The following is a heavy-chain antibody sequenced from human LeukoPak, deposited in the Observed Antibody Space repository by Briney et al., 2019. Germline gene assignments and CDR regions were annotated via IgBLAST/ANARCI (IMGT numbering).Heavy chain of an antibody. J-gene: IGHJ4*02. D-gene: IGHD6-13*01. CDR2: ISSSSNYM. CDR3: ARPLDSSNNYFDY. CDR1: GFAFSRNA. V-gene: IGHV3-21*01. Sequence: GGSLRLSCAASGFAFSRNAMNWVRQAPGKGLEWVSFISSSSNYMSYADSVKGRFTISRDNAKNSLYLQMNSLRAEDTAVYYCARPLDSSNNYFDYWGQGTLVTVSA.